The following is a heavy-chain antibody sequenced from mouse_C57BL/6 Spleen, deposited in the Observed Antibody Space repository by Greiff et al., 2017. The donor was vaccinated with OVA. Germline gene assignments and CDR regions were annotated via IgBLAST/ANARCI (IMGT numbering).Heavy chain of an antibody. D-gene: IGHD1-1*01. V-gene: IGHV1-55*01. Sequence: LQQPGAELVKPGASVKMSCKASGYTFTSYWITWVKQRPGQGLEWIGDLYPGSGSTNYNEKFKSKATLTVDTSSSTAYMQLSSLTSDDSAVYYCARGFITTVVADWYFDVWGTGTTVTVSS. CDR1: GYTFTSYW. J-gene: IGHJ1*03. CDR3: ARGFITTVVADWYFDV. CDR2: LYPGSGST.